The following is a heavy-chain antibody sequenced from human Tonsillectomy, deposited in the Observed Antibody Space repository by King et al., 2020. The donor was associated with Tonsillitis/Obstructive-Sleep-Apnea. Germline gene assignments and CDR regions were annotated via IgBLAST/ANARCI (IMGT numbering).Heavy chain of an antibody. D-gene: IGHD6-13*01. CDR1: GFTFDDYA. V-gene: IGHV3-9*01. J-gene: IGHJ4*02. CDR3: AKVQQLVSPPDY. CDR2: ISWNSGSI. Sequence: VQLVESGGGLVQPGRSLRLSCAASGFTFDDYAMHWVRQAPGKGLEWVSGISWNSGSIGYADSVKGRFTISRDNAKNSLYLQMNSLRAEDTAFYYCAKVQQLVSPPDYWGQGTLVTVSS.